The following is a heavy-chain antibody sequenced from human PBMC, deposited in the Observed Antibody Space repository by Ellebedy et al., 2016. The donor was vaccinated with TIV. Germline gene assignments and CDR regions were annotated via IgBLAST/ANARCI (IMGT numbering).Heavy chain of an antibody. CDR2: VKENGTAK. D-gene: IGHD1-14*01. V-gene: IGHV3-7*03. CDR1: DFNLRSFW. J-gene: IGHJ6*02. Sequence: PGGSLRLSCATSDFNLRSFWMSWVRQAPGKGLEWVANVKENGTAKYYVDSVKGRFTIPRDNATSSLYLEMNIRRAEDTAVYYCVRDIFTAPGYGMDVWGQGTTVTVSS. CDR3: VRDIFTAPGYGMDV.